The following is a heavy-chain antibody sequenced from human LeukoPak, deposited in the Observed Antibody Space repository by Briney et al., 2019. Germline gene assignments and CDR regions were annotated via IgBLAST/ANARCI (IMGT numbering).Heavy chain of an antibody. CDR2: ISVYKGDT. CDR1: GYTSRAYD. D-gene: IGHD3-10*01. CDR3: ARVLWFGELSPGH. V-gene: IGHV1-18*01. J-gene: IGHJ4*02. Sequence: ASVKVSCKASGYTSRAYDITWVRQAPGQGLEWMGWISVYKGDTKYAQNIQGRVTMTTDTSTSTAYMELTSLRSDDTAVYYCARVLWFGELSPGHWGQGTLVTVSS.